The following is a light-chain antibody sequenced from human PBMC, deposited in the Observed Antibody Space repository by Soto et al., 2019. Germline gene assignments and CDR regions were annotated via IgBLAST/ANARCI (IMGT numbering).Light chain of an antibody. J-gene: IGKJ2*01. Sequence: EIVLTQSPCTLSLSPGERATLSCRASQSVSSSYLAWYQQKPGQDPRLLIYGASIRATGIPDRFGGSGSGTDFTLTISRLEPEDFAVYYCQQYGSSPYTFGQGTKLEIK. CDR3: QQYGSSPYT. CDR1: QSVSSSY. CDR2: GAS. V-gene: IGKV3-20*01.